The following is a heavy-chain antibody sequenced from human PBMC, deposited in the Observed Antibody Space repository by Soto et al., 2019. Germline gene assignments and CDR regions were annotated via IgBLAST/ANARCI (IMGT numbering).Heavy chain of an antibody. V-gene: IGHV1-2*02. CDR2: IGPESGAT. CDR1: GYTFTGHY. J-gene: IGHJ4*02. D-gene: IGHD1-26*01. Sequence: QVQLVQSGAEVKKPGASVKVSCKTSGYTFTGHYIHWVRQAPQQGPEWMGEIGPESGATRYAQKWRGRVTMTMDTSITTGYMELKNLSPDDTAVYYCGRGRSGQIVVFYWGQGTPVTVSS. CDR3: GRGRSGQIVVFY.